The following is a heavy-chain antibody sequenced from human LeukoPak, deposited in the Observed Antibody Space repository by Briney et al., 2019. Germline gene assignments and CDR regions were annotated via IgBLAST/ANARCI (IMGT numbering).Heavy chain of an antibody. J-gene: IGHJ3*02. V-gene: IGHV1-69*15. Sequence: GSSVKVSCKXSGGTFSSYAISWVRQAPGQGLEWMGRIIPIFGTANYAQKFQGRVTITADESTSTAYMELSSLRSEDTAVYYCARALGTAMVTAAFDIWGQGTMVTVSS. CDR2: IIPIFGTA. CDR1: GGTFSSYA. CDR3: ARALGTAMVTAAFDI. D-gene: IGHD5-18*01.